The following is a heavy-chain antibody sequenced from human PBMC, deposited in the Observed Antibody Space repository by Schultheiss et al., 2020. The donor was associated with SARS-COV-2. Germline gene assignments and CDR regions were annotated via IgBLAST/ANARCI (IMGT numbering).Heavy chain of an antibody. CDR1: GGSISSGGYY. Sequence: SQTLSLTCTVSGGSISSGGYYWSWIRQHPGKGLEWIGRIYTSGSTNYNPSLKSRVTMSVDTSKNQFSLKLSSVTAADTAVYYCARHPRLWLDDAFDIWGQGTMVTVSS. CDR3: ARHPRLWLDDAFDI. CDR2: IYTSGST. V-gene: IGHV4-61*02. D-gene: IGHD6-19*01. J-gene: IGHJ3*02.